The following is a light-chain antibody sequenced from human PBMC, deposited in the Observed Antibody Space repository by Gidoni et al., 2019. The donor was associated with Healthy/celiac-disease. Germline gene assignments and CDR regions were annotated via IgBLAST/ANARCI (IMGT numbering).Light chain of an antibody. CDR2: KAS. Sequence: DIQMTQSPSTLSASVGDRVTITGRASQSISSWLDWYQQKPGKAPKLLIYKASSLESGVPSRVIGSGSGTEFTLTISSLQPDDFATYYCQQYNSYSPWAFGQGTKLEIK. V-gene: IGKV1-5*03. CDR3: QQYNSYSPWA. J-gene: IGKJ2*01. CDR1: QSISSW.